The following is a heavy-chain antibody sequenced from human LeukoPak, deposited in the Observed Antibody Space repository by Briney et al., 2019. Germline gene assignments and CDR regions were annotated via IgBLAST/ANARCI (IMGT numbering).Heavy chain of an antibody. J-gene: IGHJ3*02. CDR3: AAGGFKYSFNI. V-gene: IGHV3-21*01. Sequence: NSGGSLRLSFAAPGFPFSTYSMNWVPQAPGKGVEWVSSIYSSSTSIYYADSVKGRFAISRDNAKNSLYLQMNSLRAEDTAVYYCAAGGFKYSFNIWGQGTMVSVSS. CDR1: GFPFSTYS. D-gene: IGHD2-15*01. CDR2: IYSSSTSI.